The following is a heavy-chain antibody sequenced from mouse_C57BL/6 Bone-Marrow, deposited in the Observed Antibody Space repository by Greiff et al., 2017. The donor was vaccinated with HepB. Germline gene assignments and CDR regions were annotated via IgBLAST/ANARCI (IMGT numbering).Heavy chain of an antibody. CDR1: GYTFTSYW. Sequence: QVQLQQPGAELVRPGSSVKLSCKASGYTFTSYWMHWVKQRPIQGLEWIGNIDPSDSETHYNQKFKDKATLTVEKSSSTAYMQLSSLTSEDSAVYYCARDYYYGNAMDYWGQGTSVTVSS. J-gene: IGHJ4*01. CDR3: ARDYYYGNAMDY. V-gene: IGHV1-52*01. D-gene: IGHD1-1*01. CDR2: IDPSDSET.